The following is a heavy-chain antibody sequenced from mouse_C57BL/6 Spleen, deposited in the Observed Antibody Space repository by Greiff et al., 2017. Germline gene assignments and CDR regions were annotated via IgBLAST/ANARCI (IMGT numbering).Heavy chain of an antibody. D-gene: IGHD6-1*01. V-gene: IGHV5-4*01. CDR3: ARDQEASDRNFAF. J-gene: IGHJ3*01. Sequence: EVQRVESGGGLVKPGGSLKLSCAASGFTFSSYAMSWVRQTPEKRLEWVATISDGGSYTYYPDNVKGRFTISRDNAKNNLYLQMSHLKSEDTAMYYCARDQEASDRNFAFWGQGTLVTVSA. CDR2: ISDGGSYT. CDR1: GFTFSSYA.